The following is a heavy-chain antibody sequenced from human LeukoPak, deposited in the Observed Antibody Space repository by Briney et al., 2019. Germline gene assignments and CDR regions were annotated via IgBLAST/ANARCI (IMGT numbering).Heavy chain of an antibody. V-gene: IGHV3-74*01. Sequence: PGGSLRLSCVASGFTFSSYWLHWVRQAPGKGLVWISHINEAGNYATYAESVKGRFTISRDNAKNTLFLQMTGLRAEDTAIYYCARINYEGDSWGQGAPVTVSS. CDR2: INEAGNYA. CDR1: GFTFSSYW. CDR3: ARINYEGDS. D-gene: IGHD3-16*01. J-gene: IGHJ4*02.